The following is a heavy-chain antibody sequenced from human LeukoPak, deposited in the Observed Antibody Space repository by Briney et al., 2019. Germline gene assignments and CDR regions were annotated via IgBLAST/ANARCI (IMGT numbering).Heavy chain of an antibody. D-gene: IGHD3-10*01. J-gene: IGHJ4*02. CDR1: GGSFSGYY. Sequence: SETLSLTCAVYGGSFSGYYWSWIRQPPGKGLEWIGEINHSGSTNYNPSLKSRVTISVDTSKNQFSLKLSSVTAADTAVYYCASNWFGESTFDYWGQGTLVTVSS. V-gene: IGHV4-34*01. CDR3: ASNWFGESTFDY. CDR2: INHSGST.